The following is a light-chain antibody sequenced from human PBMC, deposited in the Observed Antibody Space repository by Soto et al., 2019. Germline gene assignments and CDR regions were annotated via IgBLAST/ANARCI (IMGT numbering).Light chain of an antibody. CDR2: DNT. V-gene: IGLV1-40*01. CDR3: QSSDSSLSGSYV. J-gene: IGLJ1*01. CDR1: SSNIGAGYD. Sequence: QSVLTQPPSVSGAPGQRITISRTGSSSNIGAGYDVHWYQQLPGTAPKLLIYDNTNRPSGVPDRFSGSKSGTSASLAITGLQAEYVADYYCQSSDSSLSGSYVFGTGTKVTVL.